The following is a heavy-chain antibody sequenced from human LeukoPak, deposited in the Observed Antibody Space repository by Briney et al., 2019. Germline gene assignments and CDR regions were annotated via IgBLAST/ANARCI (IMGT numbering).Heavy chain of an antibody. CDR3: ARETSGYYFDY. Sequence: PGGSLRLSCAASGFTFSSYAMHWVRQAPGKGLEWVAVISYDGSNKYYADSVKGRFTISRDNSKNTLYLQMNSLRADDTAVYYCARETSGYYFDYWGQGTLVTVSS. J-gene: IGHJ4*02. V-gene: IGHV3-30-3*01. CDR2: ISYDGSNK. CDR1: GFTFSSYA.